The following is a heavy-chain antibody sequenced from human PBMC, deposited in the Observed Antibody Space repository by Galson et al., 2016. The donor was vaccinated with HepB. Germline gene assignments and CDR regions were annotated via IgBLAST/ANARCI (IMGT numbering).Heavy chain of an antibody. CDR2: TYYQSKWYN. J-gene: IGHJ4*02. D-gene: IGHD5-12*01. Sequence: CAISGDSVSRNGAAWNWIRRSPSRGLEWLGRTYYQSKWYNDYAVSVKSRISINPDTSKNQFSLQLNSVTPEDTAVYFCARGWLRLGFDSWGQETLSPSPQ. CDR3: ARGWLRLGFDS. CDR1: GDSVSRNGAA. V-gene: IGHV6-1*01.